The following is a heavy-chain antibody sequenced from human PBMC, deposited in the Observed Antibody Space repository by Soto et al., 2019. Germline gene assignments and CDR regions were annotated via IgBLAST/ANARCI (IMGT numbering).Heavy chain of an antibody. Sequence: SETLSLTCAVYGGSFSGYYWSWIRQPPGKGLEWIGEINHSGSTNYNPSLKSRVTISVDTSKNQFSLKLSSVTAADTAVYYCAAAYSYGSYYYYYGMDVWGQGTTVTVSS. CDR2: INHSGST. CDR3: AAAYSYGSYYYYYGMDV. J-gene: IGHJ6*02. V-gene: IGHV4-34*01. CDR1: GGSFSGYY. D-gene: IGHD5-18*01.